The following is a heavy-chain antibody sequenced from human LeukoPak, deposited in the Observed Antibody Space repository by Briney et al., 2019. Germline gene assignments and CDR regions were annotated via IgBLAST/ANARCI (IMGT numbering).Heavy chain of an antibody. J-gene: IGHJ4*02. CDR1: GFTVTNNY. Sequence: GGSLRLSCAASGFTVTNNYMTWVRLAPGKGLEWVSAIDGGTGTYYADSVKGRFTISRDNARNSLLLQMSSLRAEDTAVYYCARDPGCGSGTYIDYWGQGTLVTVSS. CDR2: IDGGTGT. D-gene: IGHD3-10*01. CDR3: ARDPGCGSGTYIDY. V-gene: IGHV3-66*01.